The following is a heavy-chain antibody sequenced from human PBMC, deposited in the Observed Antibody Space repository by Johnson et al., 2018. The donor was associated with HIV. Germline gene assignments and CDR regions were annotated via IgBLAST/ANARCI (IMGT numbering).Heavy chain of an antibody. CDR1: GFTVSNNY. V-gene: IGHV3-66*01. J-gene: IGHJ3*02. Sequence: VQLVESGGGLVQPGGSLILSCAASGFTVSNNYMSWVRQAPGKGLEWVSVIYSGGRTYSADSEKGRITISRDKCKNTQYLHMNSLRDEDTAVYYCTRGGGAYCGEKCLRAFDIWGQGTMVTVSS. CDR2: IYSGGRT. D-gene: IGHD2-21*01. CDR3: TRGGGAYCGEKCLRAFDI.